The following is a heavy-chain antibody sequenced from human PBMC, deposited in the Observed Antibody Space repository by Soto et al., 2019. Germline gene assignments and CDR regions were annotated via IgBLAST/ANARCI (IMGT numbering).Heavy chain of an antibody. CDR2: ISGSGGST. V-gene: IGHV3-23*01. CDR1: GFTFSSYA. J-gene: IGHJ4*02. CDR3: AIAARSSGVLGY. Sequence: SLRLSCAASGFTFSSYAMTWVRQAPGKGLEWVSTISGSGGSTYYPDSVKGRFTISRDISKNTLYLQMNSLRAEDTALYSCAIAARSSGVLGYWVQGTLVCVSA.